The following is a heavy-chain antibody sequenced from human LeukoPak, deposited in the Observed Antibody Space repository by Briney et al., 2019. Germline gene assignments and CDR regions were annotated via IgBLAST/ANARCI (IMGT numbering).Heavy chain of an antibody. CDR1: GYTFTGYY. Sequence: GASVKVSCKASGYTFTGYYMHGVRQAPGQGLEWMGRINPNSGGTNYAQKFQGRVTITADESTSTAYMELSSLRSEDTAVYYCARPKLTVQLERRYDLYYFDYWGQGTLVTVSS. CDR3: ARPKLTVQLERRYDLYYFDY. V-gene: IGHV1-2*06. CDR2: INPNSGGT. J-gene: IGHJ4*02. D-gene: IGHD1-1*01.